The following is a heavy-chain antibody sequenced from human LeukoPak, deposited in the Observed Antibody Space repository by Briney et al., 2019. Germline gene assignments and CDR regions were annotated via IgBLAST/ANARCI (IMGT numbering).Heavy chain of an antibody. D-gene: IGHD4-17*01. J-gene: IGHJ4*02. CDR1: GYTFTKYY. CDR3: ARDYGGNSGSDY. V-gene: IGHV1-2*02. CDR2: MNPNSGGT. Sequence: GASVKVSCKTSGYTFTKYYMHWVRQAPGQGLEWMGWMNPNSGGTNYTQKFQGRVTITADKSTSTAYMELSSLRSEDTAVYYCARDYGGNSGSDYWGQGTLVTVSS.